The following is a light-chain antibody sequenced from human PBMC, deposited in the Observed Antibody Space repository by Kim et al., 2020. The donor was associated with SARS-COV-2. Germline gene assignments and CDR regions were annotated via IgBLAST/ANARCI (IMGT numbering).Light chain of an antibody. CDR2: GKN. CDR3: NSRDSNDNVV. V-gene: IGLV3-19*01. Sequence: VALGQTVRITCQGDSLRSYYATWYQQKPGQAPILVIYGKNNRPSGIPDRFSGSSSGNTASLTITGAQAGDEADYYCNSRDSNDNVVFGGGTKLTV. CDR1: SLRSYY. J-gene: IGLJ2*01.